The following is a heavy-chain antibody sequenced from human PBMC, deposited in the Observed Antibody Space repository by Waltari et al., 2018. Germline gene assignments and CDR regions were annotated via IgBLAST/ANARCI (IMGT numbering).Heavy chain of an antibody. CDR3: ASPQRYSSAWDAFDI. CDR2: MNPNSGNT. J-gene: IGHJ3*02. V-gene: IGHV1-8*02. D-gene: IGHD6-19*01. CDR1: GGTFSSYA. Sequence: QVQLVQSGAEVKKPGSSVKVSCKASGGTFSSYAISWVRQATGQGLEWMGWMNPNSGNTGYAQKFQGRVTMTRNTSISTAYMELSSLRSEDTAVYYCASPQRYSSAWDAFDIWGQGTMVTVSS.